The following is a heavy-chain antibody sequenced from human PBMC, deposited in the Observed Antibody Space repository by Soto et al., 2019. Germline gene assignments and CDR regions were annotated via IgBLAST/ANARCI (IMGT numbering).Heavy chain of an antibody. V-gene: IGHV4-61*01. CDR2: IYYSGST. CDR1: GGSVSRSSYY. D-gene: IGHD3-22*01. J-gene: IGHJ4*02. Sequence: LSXTCTVSGGSVSRSSYYWSWIRQPPGKGLEWIGYIYYSGSTNYNPSLKSRVTISVDTSKNQFSLKLSSVTAADTAVYYCARAERYYYDSSGGVDYWGQGTLVTVSS. CDR3: ARAERYYYDSSGGVDY.